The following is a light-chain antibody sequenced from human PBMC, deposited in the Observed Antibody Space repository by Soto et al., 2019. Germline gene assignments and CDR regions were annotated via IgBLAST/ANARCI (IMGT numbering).Light chain of an antibody. CDR1: SSDVGGYNT. CDR3: CSYAGSYTFEV. Sequence: QSALTQPRSVSGSPRQSVTISCTGTSSDVGGYNTVSWYQHHPGKAPKLMIYDVSRRPSGVPDRFSGSKSVNTASLTISGLQTEDEADYYCCSYAGSYTFEVFGTGTKLTVL. V-gene: IGLV2-11*01. J-gene: IGLJ1*01. CDR2: DVS.